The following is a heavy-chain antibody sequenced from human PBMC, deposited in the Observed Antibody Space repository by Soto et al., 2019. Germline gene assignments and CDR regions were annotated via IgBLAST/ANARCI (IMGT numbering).Heavy chain of an antibody. Sequence: SELLSLTCTVSGGSISSSSYYRGWIRQPPGKGLEWIGSIYYSGSTYYNPSLKSRVTISVDTSKNQFSLKLSSVTAADTAVYYCARGHLYYYGSGRRYYYGMDVWGQGTTVTVSS. V-gene: IGHV4-39*07. CDR1: GGSISSSSYY. D-gene: IGHD3-10*01. J-gene: IGHJ6*02. CDR2: IYYSGST. CDR3: ARGHLYYYGSGRRYYYGMDV.